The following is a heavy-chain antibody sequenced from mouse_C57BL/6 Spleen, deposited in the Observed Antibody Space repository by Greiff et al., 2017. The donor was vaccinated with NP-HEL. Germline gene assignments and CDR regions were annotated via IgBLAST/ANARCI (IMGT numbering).Heavy chain of an antibody. CDR1: GFSLTSYG. CDR3: ARHGEPYYYAMDY. CDR2: IWSDGST. V-gene: IGHV2-6-1*01. Sequence: VQVVESGPGLVAPSQSLSITCTVSGFSLTSYGVHWVRQPPGKGLEWLVVIWSDGSTTYNSALKSRLSISKDNSKSQVFLKMNSLQTDDTAMYYCARHGEPYYYAMDYWGQGTSVTVSS. J-gene: IGHJ4*01.